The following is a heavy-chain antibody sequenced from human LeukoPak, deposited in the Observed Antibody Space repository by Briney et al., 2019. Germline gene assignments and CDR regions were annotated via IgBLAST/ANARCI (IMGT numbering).Heavy chain of an antibody. CDR3: ARGNGYSSGSTIFDY. D-gene: IGHD6-19*01. CDR1: GGLINGSEW. Sequence: PSETLSLTCAVSGGLINGSEWWNWVRQPPGKGLEWIGEIYHSGGGNYNPSLRSRVVISVDKPKNQFSLNLTSVTAADTAMYYCARGNGYSSGSTIFDYWGQGTLVTVSS. J-gene: IGHJ4*02. V-gene: IGHV4-4*02. CDR2: IYHSGGG.